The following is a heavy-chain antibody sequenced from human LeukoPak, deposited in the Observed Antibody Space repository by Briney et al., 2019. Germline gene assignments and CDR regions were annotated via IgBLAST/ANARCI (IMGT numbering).Heavy chain of an antibody. J-gene: IGHJ6*02. CDR1: GCTFTSYG. Sequence: ASVKVSCKASGCTFTSYGISWVRQAPGQGLEWMGWISAYNGNTNYAQKLQGRVTMTTDTSTSTAYMELRSLRSDDTAVYYCAGDDGGGYSSGWYYEYYYYGMDVWGQGTTVTVSS. CDR3: AGDDGGGYSSGWYYEYYYYGMDV. CDR2: ISAYNGNT. V-gene: IGHV1-18*01. D-gene: IGHD6-19*01.